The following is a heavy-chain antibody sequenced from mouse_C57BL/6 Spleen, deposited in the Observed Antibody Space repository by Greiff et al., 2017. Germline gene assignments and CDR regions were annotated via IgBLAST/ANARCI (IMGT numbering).Heavy chain of an antibody. D-gene: IGHD2-4*01. CDR1: GYAFSSYW. Sequence: QVQLKESGAELVKPGASVKISCKASGYAFSSYWMNWVEQRPGQGLEWIGQIYSGDGDTNYNGKFKGKATLTADKSSSTAYMQLSSLTSETSAVYFCVRGDYTFAYWGQGTLVTVSA. CDR2: IYSGDGDT. V-gene: IGHV1-80*01. J-gene: IGHJ3*01. CDR3: VRGDYTFAY.